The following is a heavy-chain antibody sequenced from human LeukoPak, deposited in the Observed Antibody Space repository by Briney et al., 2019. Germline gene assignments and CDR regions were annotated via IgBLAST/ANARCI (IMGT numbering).Heavy chain of an antibody. J-gene: IGHJ6*03. Sequence: SETLSLTCSVSDDSITMYYWTWIRQPPGKGLGWIGYVDHTGSTNFNPSLNGRVSISRDTSKNLFSLRLRSVTAADTAVYFCARGRVSSSTWYSTYYYYFYMDVWGKGTTVTISS. D-gene: IGHD4-11*01. V-gene: IGHV4-59*01. CDR3: ARGRVSSSTWYSTYYYYFYMDV. CDR1: DDSITMYY. CDR2: VDHTGST.